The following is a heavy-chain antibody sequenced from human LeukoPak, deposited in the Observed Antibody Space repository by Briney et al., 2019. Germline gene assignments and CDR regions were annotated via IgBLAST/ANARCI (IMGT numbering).Heavy chain of an antibody. Sequence: PGGSLRLSCAASGFTFSSYSMNWVRQDPGKGLEWVSSISSSSSYIYYADSVKGRFTISRDNAKNSLYLQMNSLRAEDTAVYYCARDRGYCSSTSCYTRIDYWGQGTLLTVSS. V-gene: IGHV3-21*01. J-gene: IGHJ4*02. CDR2: ISSSSSYI. CDR1: GFTFSSYS. D-gene: IGHD2-2*02. CDR3: ARDRGYCSSTSCYTRIDY.